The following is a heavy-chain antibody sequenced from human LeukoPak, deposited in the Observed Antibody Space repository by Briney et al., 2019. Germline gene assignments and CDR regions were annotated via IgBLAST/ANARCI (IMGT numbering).Heavy chain of an antibody. Sequence: GGSLRLSCAASGFRFSNYWMSWVRQAPGKGLEWVANIKQDGSEKDYVDSMKGRFTISRDNAKNSVYLQVDSLRVEDTAVYYCARVGYSSSSFDYWGQGTLVTVSS. CDR2: IKQDGSEK. D-gene: IGHD6-13*01. J-gene: IGHJ4*02. V-gene: IGHV3-7*01. CDR3: ARVGYSSSSFDY. CDR1: GFRFSNYW.